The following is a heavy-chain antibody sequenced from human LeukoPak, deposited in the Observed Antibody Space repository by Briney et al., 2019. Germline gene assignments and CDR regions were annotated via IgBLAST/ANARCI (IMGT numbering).Heavy chain of an antibody. Sequence: GGSLRLSCAASGVTFSNYNMNWVRQAPGKGLQWVSSIGSGNDYIYYAGSVQGRFTISRDSAKNSLYLQMNSLRAEDTAVYYCARGEAIPDYWGQGTLVTVSS. CDR2: IGSGNDYI. J-gene: IGHJ4*02. CDR1: GVTFSNYN. D-gene: IGHD1-26*01. CDR3: ARGEAIPDY. V-gene: IGHV3-21*01.